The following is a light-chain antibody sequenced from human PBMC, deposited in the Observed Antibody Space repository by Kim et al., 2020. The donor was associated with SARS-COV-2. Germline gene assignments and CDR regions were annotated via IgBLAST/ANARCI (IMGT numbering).Light chain of an antibody. V-gene: IGKV3-15*01. J-gene: IGKJ1*01. CDR1: QSVSSY. CDR3: QQYNYCPRT. CDR2: GAS. Sequence: SPGGTAPPSSRARQSVSSYSSWHQQPPDPPRRLLIYGASTRATGIPARFSGSWSGTEFTLTISRLQSEDFAVYYCQQYNYCPRTFGQGTQVDIK.